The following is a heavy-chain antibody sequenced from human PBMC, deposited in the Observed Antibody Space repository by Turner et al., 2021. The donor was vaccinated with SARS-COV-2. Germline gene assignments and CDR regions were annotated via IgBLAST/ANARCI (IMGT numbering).Heavy chain of an antibody. Sequence: SNYMSLVRQAPGKGLEWVSVVYSGGSTYYADSVKGRFTISRDNSKNTLYRQMNSLRAEDTAVYDCARGYSSGWYQRDAFDIWGQGTMVTVSS. J-gene: IGHJ3*02. CDR1: SNY. CDR2: VYSGGST. V-gene: IGHV3-53*01. D-gene: IGHD6-19*01. CDR3: ARGYSSGWYQRDAFDI.